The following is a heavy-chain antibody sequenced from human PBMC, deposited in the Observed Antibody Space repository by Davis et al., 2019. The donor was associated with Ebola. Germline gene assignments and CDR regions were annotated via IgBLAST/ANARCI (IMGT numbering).Heavy chain of an antibody. CDR3: ARSYNYYYGMDV. CDR1: GGSISSYY. CDR2: IYYSGST. V-gene: IGHV4-59*12. J-gene: IGHJ6*02. Sequence: MPSETLSLTCTVSGGSISSYYWSWIRQPPGKGLEWIGYIYYSGSTNYNPSLKSRVTISVDKSKNQFSRKLSSVTAADTAVYYCARSYNYYYGMDVWGQGTTVTVSS. D-gene: IGHD2-2*02.